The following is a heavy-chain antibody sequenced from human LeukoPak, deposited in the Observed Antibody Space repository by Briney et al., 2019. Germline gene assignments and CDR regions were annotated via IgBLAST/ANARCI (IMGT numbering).Heavy chain of an antibody. J-gene: IGHJ6*02. CDR1: GFTFSSYG. CDR2: ISYDGRNK. Sequence: GGSLRLSCAASGFTFSSYGMHWVRQAPGKGLEWVAVISYDGRNKYYADSVKGRFTIFRDNSKNTLYLQMNSLRAEDTAVYYCTKQQGYGYVYYYGMDVWGQGTTVTVSS. CDR3: TKQQGYGYVYYYGMDV. D-gene: IGHD5-18*01. V-gene: IGHV3-30*18.